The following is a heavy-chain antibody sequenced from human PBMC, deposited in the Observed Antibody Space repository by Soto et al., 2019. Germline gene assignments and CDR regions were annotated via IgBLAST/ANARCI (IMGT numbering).Heavy chain of an antibody. D-gene: IGHD3-22*01. Sequence: QAGGSLRLSCAASGFTFSSYGMHWVRQAPGKGLEWVAVISYDGSNKYYADSVKGRFTISRDNSKNTLYLQMNSLRAEDTAVYYCAKDFGYDSSGELLYYFDYWGQGTLVTVSS. CDR1: GFTFSSYG. J-gene: IGHJ4*02. V-gene: IGHV3-30*18. CDR2: ISYDGSNK. CDR3: AKDFGYDSSGELLYYFDY.